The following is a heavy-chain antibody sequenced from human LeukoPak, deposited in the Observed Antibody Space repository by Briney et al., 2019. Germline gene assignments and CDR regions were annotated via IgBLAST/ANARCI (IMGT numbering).Heavy chain of an antibody. CDR3: FGLDSSDYRDY. CDR1: GGXISSLH. Sequence: SETLSLTCTVSGGXISSLHWSWIRQPPGKGLEWIGYVYHSESTTYNPSLKSRVTISLDTSKSELSLKLASVTAADTAVYYCFGLDSSDYRDYWGQGTLVTVSS. V-gene: IGHV4-59*01. J-gene: IGHJ4*02. CDR2: VYHSEST. D-gene: IGHD3-22*01.